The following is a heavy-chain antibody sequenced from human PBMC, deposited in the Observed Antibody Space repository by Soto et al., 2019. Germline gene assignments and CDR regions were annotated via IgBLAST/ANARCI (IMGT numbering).Heavy chain of an antibody. CDR3: ARDQTGFDY. Sequence: QVHLVQSGAEVKKPGSSVKVSCKASGATFSRDTFSWVRQAPGQGLEWVGRITPVLGVEIYAQRFQGRVTITADTSAPTVYMELSSLTSEDTAMYFCARDQTGFDYWGQGTLVTVSS. CDR1: GATFSRDT. CDR2: ITPVLGVE. V-gene: IGHV1-69*08. J-gene: IGHJ4*02.